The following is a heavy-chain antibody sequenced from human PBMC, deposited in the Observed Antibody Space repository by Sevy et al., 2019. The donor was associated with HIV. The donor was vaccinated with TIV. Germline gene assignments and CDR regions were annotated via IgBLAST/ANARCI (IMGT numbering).Heavy chain of an antibody. CDR1: GISFSDHY. CDR2: ISTSGSTT. CDR3: ARDQTSRPNGGDSDDAFDI. J-gene: IGHJ3*02. V-gene: IGHV3-11*04. D-gene: IGHD2-21*02. Sequence: GGSLRLSCAASGISFSDHYMSWVRQAPGKGLEWISYISTSGSTTYYAHSVKGRLTISRDNGKKSLYLQMNSLTVEDTAVYYCARDQTSRPNGGDSDDAFDIWGRGTMVTVSS.